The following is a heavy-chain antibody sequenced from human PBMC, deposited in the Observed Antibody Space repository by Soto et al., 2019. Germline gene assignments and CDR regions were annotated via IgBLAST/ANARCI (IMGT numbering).Heavy chain of an antibody. CDR1: GFTFSRVS. Sequence: GGSLRLSCEASGFTFSRVSMNWVRQVPGKGLEWVASISSASSETLYAYSVKGRFIISRDNAQNSLFLQMNTLRPEDSAIYYCARVSXWGPGTQVTVSX. CDR3: ARVSX. CDR2: ISSASSET. V-gene: IGHV3-21*01. J-gene: IGHJ4*02.